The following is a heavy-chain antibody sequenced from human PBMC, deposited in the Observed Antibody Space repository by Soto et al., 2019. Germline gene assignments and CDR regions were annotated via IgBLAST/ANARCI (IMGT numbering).Heavy chain of an antibody. J-gene: IGHJ5*02. CDR3: ARHALGWFGT. Sequence: PSDNLSLTCAASGDTINSNNWWLLVRQPPGKGLEWIGEIYHSGSTNYNPSLKSRVTISVDKSKNQFSLKLGSVTAADTAGYYCARHALGWFGTWGQGTLVTVSS. V-gene: IGHV4-4*02. CDR2: IYHSGST. CDR1: GDTINSNNW.